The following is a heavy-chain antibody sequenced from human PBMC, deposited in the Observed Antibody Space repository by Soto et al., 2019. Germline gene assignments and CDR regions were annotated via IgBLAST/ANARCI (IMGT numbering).Heavy chain of an antibody. CDR2: IYYSGST. Sequence: SETLSLTCTVSGGSINSNSYSWAWIRQPPEKGLEWIGTIYYSGSTYYNPSLKSRVTISVDTSKNQLSLKLSSVTAADTAVYYCARDAPSSSYFDYWGQGTLVTVSS. D-gene: IGHD6-13*01. V-gene: IGHV4-39*07. CDR1: GGSINSNSYS. J-gene: IGHJ4*02. CDR3: ARDAPSSSYFDY.